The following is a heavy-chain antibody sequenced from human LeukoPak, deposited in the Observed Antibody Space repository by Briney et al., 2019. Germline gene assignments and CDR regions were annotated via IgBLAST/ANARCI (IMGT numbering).Heavy chain of an antibody. D-gene: IGHD2-8*01. Sequence: SETLSLTCTVSGGSISNYYWSWLRQSPEKGLEWIGCLYYTWGTNYNPSLKSRVTISVDTSQNQFSLRLSSVTAADTAVYYCASSHPLSSTNEYYTPFHYWGQGTLVTVSS. CDR1: GGSISNYY. J-gene: IGHJ4*02. V-gene: IGHV4-59*01. CDR3: ASSHPLSSTNEYYTPFHY. CDR2: LYYTWGT.